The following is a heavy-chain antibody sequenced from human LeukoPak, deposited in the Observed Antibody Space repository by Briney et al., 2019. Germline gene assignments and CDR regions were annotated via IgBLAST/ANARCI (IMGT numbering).Heavy chain of an antibody. CDR1: GVSIRSSNYF. D-gene: IGHD3-10*01. V-gene: IGHV4-39*01. CDR2: TSYSEGT. CDR3: ARHARYRSGEDWFDP. J-gene: IGHJ5*02. Sequence: PSETLSLTCTVSGVSIRSSNYFWGWIRQPPGKGLEWIGSTSYSEGTHYNPSLKSRLIMNIDTSNNQFSLKLSSVTAADTALYYCARHARYRSGEDWFDPWGQGTLVTVSS.